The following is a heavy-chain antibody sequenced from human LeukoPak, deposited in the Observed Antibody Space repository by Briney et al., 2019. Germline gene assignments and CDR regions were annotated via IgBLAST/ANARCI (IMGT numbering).Heavy chain of an antibody. D-gene: IGHD3-10*01. CDR1: GGSFSGYY. CDR3: ARMVLWFGELLSFDY. V-gene: IGHV4-34*01. Sequence: PSETLSHTCAVYGGSFSGYYWSWIRQPPGKGLEWIGEINHSGSTNYNPSLKRRVPISVDTSKNQFSLKQSSVTAADTAVYYCARMVLWFGELLSFDYWGQGTLVTVSS. J-gene: IGHJ4*02. CDR2: INHSGST.